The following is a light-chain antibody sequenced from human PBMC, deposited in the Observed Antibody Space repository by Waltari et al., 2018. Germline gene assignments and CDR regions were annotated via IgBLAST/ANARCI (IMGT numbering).Light chain of an antibody. CDR2: DNE. V-gene: IGLV1-51*01. J-gene: IGLJ2*01. CDR3: GTWDTSLSGVV. Sequence: QSVLTQPPSVSAAPGQKVTISCSGSSSTIGNNYVSWYQRLPGTAPKHLIYDNEQRPSEIPDRFFGSKSGTAATLGITGRQTGDEADYYCGTWDTSLSGVVSGGGTKLTVL. CDR1: SSTIGNNY.